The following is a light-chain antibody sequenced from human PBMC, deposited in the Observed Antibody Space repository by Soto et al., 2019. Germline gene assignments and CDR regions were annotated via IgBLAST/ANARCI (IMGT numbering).Light chain of an antibody. CDR3: QQYGSSQYT. J-gene: IGKJ2*01. CDR2: GAS. Sequence: EIVLTQSPGTLSLSPGERATLSCRASQSVSSSYLAWYQQKPGQAPRLLIYGASSRATGIPDRFSGSGSGTGFTLTISRLEPADFAVYYCQQYGSSQYTFGQGTKLEIK. CDR1: QSVSSSY. V-gene: IGKV3-20*01.